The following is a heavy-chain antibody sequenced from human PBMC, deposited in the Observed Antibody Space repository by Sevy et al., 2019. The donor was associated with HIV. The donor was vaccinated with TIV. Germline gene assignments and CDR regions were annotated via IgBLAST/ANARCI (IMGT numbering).Heavy chain of an antibody. CDR1: GFSFSEYG. D-gene: IGHD3-10*01. V-gene: IGHV3-30*04. CDR3: ARDRGEILSSAFNY. CDR2: ISHDGRNNK. J-gene: IGHJ4*02. Sequence: GGSLRLSCAASGFSFSEYGMHWVRQAPGKGLEWVAVISHDGRNNKYNPDSMKGRFTISRDNSKNTLYLQMNSLRAEETAIYYCARDRGEILSSAFNYWGQGTLVTVSS.